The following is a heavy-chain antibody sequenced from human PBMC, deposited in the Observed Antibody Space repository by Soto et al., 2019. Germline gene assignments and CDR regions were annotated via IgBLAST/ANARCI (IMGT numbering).Heavy chain of an antibody. CDR1: GFTFSSYA. V-gene: IGHV3-23*01. J-gene: IGHJ4*02. D-gene: IGHD3-16*01. CDR2: ISGSGGST. CDR3: AKDNLWDDYVWGSYLGY. Sequence: EVQLLESGGGLVQPGGSLRLSCAASGFTFSSYAMSWVRQAPGKGLEWVSAISGSGGSTYYADSVKGRFTISRDNSKNTLYLQMNRLRAEDTAVYYCAKDNLWDDYVWGSYLGYWGQGTLVTVSS.